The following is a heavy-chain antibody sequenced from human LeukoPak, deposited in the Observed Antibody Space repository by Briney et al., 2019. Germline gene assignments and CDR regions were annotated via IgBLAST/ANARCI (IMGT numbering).Heavy chain of an antibody. CDR1: GFTVSSNC. Sequence: PGGSLRLSCAASGFTVSSNCMTWVRQAPGVGLEWVSVLCSGGSTYYADSVKGRFTISTDNSKNTLYLQMNSLRAEDTAVYYCARKVGYGYALDYWGQGTLVTVSS. CDR2: LCSGGST. CDR3: ARKVGYGYALDY. J-gene: IGHJ4*02. D-gene: IGHD5-18*01. V-gene: IGHV3-53*01.